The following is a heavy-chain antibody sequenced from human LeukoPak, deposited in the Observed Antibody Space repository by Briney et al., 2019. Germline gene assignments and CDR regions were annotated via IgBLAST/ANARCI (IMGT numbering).Heavy chain of an antibody. Sequence: GGSLRLSCAASGFTVSSNYMSWVRQAPGKGLEWVSYISSSGSTIYYADSVKGRFTISRDNAKNSLYLQMNILRAEDTAVYYCARDLGAGYYYMDVWGKGTTVTVSS. V-gene: IGHV3-11*01. CDR1: GFTVSSNY. CDR2: ISSSGSTI. CDR3: ARDLGAGYYYMDV. J-gene: IGHJ6*03.